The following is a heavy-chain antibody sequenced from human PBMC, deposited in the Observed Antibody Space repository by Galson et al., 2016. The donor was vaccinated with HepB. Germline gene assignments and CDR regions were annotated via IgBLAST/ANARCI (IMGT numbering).Heavy chain of an antibody. Sequence: PALVKPTQTLTLTCSFSGLSLTTSGVGVGWIRQPPGQALEWLALIYWNDAKHYSPSLKSNLTITKDTLKDAVVLTMTSLDPVDTATYYCAHSRAVGDGFNIWGHGTTVIVSS. CDR2: IYWNDAK. CDR1: GLSLTTSGVG. CDR3: AHSRAVGDGFNI. J-gene: IGHJ3*02. V-gene: IGHV2-5*01.